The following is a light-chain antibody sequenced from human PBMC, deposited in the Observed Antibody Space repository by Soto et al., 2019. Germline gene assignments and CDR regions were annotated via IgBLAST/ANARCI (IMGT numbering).Light chain of an antibody. CDR1: QGISSY. J-gene: IGKJ4*01. CDR3: QQLNSYPLT. Sequence: QLTQSPSSLSASVGDRVTITCRASQGISSYLAWYQQKPGKAPKLLIYAASTLQSGVPSRFSGSGSGTDFTLTISSLQPEDFATYYCQQLNSYPLTCGGGTKEEIK. CDR2: AAS. V-gene: IGKV1-9*01.